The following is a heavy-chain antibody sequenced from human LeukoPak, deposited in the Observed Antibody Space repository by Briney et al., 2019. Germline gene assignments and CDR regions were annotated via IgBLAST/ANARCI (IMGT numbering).Heavy chain of an antibody. CDR2: INHSGST. J-gene: IGHJ4*02. CDR1: GGSISSGSYY. CDR3: ARGGKSDQIENYLDY. D-gene: IGHD2-21*02. Sequence: SSETLSLTCTVSGGSISSGSYYWGWIRQPPGKGLEWIGEINHSGSTNYNPSLKSRVTISVDTSKNQFSLKLSSVTAADTAVYYCARGGKSDQIENYLDYGAQGTLVPVSS. V-gene: IGHV4-39*07.